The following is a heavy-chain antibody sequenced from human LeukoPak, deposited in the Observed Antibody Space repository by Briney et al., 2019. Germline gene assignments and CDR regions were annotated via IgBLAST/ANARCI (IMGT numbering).Heavy chain of an antibody. D-gene: IGHD2-15*01. J-gene: IGHJ4*02. CDR2: INPKSGGT. V-gene: IGHV1-2*02. CDR1: GYTFTGYY. CDR3: AKIFRSGGSRDY. Sequence: AASVKVSCKASGYTFTGYYMHWVRQAPGQGLEWMGWINPKSGGTNYAQKFQGRVTMTRDTSISTAYMELSRLRSDDTAVYYCAKIFRSGGSRDYWGQGTLVTVSS.